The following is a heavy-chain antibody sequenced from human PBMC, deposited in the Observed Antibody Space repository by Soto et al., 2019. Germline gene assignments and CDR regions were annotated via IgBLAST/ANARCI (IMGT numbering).Heavy chain of an antibody. J-gene: IGHJ3*01. CDR3: EKWNLVGPAIDAFHL. CDR2: IWYDGSNK. D-gene: IGHD1-26*01. V-gene: IGHV3-33*06. Sequence: QVQLVESGGGVVQPGRSLRLSCAASGFTFSRNGMHWVRQAPGKGLEWVAIIWYDGSNKYYTDSVKGRFTISRDNSKNALYLQMNSLIFEVTAMYCCEKWNLVGPAIDAFHLWGQGTMVTFSS. CDR1: GFTFSRNG.